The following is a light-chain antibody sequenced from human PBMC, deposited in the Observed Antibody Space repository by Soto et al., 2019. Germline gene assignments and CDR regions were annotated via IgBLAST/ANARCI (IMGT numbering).Light chain of an antibody. V-gene: IGKV3-11*01. CDR2: YTS. CDR1: QYVGTR. CDR3: HQRQSWPRT. J-gene: IGKJ1*01. Sequence: EIVMTQSPATLSVSPGERVTLSCRASQYVGTRLAWYQHKPGQAPRLLIYYTSNRATGIPARFSGSGSGTDFTLTINSLAPEDFAIYYCHQRQSWPRTFGQGTKGDIK.